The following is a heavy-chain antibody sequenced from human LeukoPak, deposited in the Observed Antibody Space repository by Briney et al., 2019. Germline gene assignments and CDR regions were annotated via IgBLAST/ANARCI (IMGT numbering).Heavy chain of an antibody. CDR1: GGTFSSYA. CDR2: IIPIFGTA. Sequence: SVTVSCTASGGTFSSYAISWVRQAPGQGLEWMGVIIPIFGTANYAQKFQGRVTITADKSTSTAYMELSSLRSEDTAVYYCASGLGYCSSTSCYALGYWGQGTLVTVSS. J-gene: IGHJ4*02. CDR3: ASGLGYCSSTSCYALGY. D-gene: IGHD2-2*01. V-gene: IGHV1-69*06.